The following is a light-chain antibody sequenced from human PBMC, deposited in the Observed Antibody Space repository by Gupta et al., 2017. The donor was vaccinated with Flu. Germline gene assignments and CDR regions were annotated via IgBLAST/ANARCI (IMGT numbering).Light chain of an antibody. CDR2: GAS. CDR1: QSITRNF. V-gene: IGKV3-20*01. CDR3: QQHGSSAYS. J-gene: IGKJ2*03. Sequence: EIVLTQSPSTLSLSPGERATLSCRASQSITRNFLDWYQQKPGQAPRLLIYGASTRATGIPDRFSGGGSGTDFTLIISRLEPEDFAVYYCQQHGSSAYSFGQGTKVEIK.